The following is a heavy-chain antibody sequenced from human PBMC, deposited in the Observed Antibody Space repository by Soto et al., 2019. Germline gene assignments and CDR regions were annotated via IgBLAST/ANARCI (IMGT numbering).Heavy chain of an antibody. CDR3: ARESHDILTGPPWVWYFDL. CDR2: INDRGSI. D-gene: IGHD3-9*01. Sequence: QVQLQKWGAGPLRPLETLSLTCGVSGGSFSGYYWAWIRQSPGKGLEWIGEINDRGSINYNPSLKSRVSISVDTSENHCSLNLRSVTAADPAVYYCARESHDILTGPPWVWYFDLWGRGTLVSVSS. CDR1: GGSFSGYY. V-gene: IGHV4-34*01. J-gene: IGHJ2*01.